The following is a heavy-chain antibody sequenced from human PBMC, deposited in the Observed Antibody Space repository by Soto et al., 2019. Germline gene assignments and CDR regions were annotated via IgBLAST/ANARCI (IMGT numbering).Heavy chain of an antibody. V-gene: IGHV3-21*01. CDR1: GFTFSTYS. CDR3: AREIYDDYDSSGFDH. D-gene: IGHD3-22*01. Sequence: GGSLRLSCAASGFTFSTYSMNWVRQAPGKGLEWVSSISSSSSYIYYADSVKGRLTISRDNAKNTLSLQMNSLRAEDTAVYYCAREIYDDYDSSGFDHWGQGTLVTVSS. CDR2: ISSSSSYI. J-gene: IGHJ4*02.